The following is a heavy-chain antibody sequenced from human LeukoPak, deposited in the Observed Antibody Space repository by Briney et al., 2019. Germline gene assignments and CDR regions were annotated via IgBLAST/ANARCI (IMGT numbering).Heavy chain of an antibody. J-gene: IGHJ3*02. CDR3: ARDDGYSYGYGRHAFDI. Sequence: PGGSLRLSCAASGVTFSRYWMSCVRQAPGEGLEWVANITKEGSEQYHVHPVKGRFPISRDNAKNSLYLQMNSLRAEDTAVYYCARDDGYSYGYGRHAFDICGQGTMVTVSS. D-gene: IGHD5-18*01. CDR1: GVTFSRYW. CDR2: ITKEGSEQ. V-gene: IGHV3-7*01.